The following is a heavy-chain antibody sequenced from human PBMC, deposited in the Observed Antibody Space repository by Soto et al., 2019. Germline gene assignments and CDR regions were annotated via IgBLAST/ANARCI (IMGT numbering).Heavy chain of an antibody. Sequence: GGSLRLSCAASGFTFSSYVMSWVRQTPGKRLEWVSGINGSGDTAYYADSVKGRFTITRDNSKNTLYLQMNSLRADDTAVYYCAKDYGSGWSVDYWGQGALVTVSS. D-gene: IGHD6-19*01. CDR3: AKDYGSGWSVDY. CDR2: INGSGDTA. CDR1: GFTFSSYV. V-gene: IGHV3-23*01. J-gene: IGHJ4*02.